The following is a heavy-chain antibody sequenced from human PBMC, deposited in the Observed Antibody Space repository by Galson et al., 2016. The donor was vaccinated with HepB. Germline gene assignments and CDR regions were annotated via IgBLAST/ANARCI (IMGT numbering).Heavy chain of an antibody. J-gene: IGHJ4*02. CDR1: GISLSNLA. CDR3: AKRDQIGGDY. D-gene: IGHD3-10*01. V-gene: IGHV3-23*01. CDR2: INDKGDYT. Sequence: SLRLSCAASGISLSNLAMNWVRQAPGKGLEWVSTINDKGDYTFYADSARGRFTISRDNAKNMLYLQLNSLRAEDAAAYYCAKRDQIGGDYWGQGTLVTVSS.